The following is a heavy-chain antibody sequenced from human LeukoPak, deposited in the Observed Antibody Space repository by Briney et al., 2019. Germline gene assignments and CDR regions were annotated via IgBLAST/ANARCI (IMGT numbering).Heavy chain of an antibody. J-gene: IGHJ3*02. CDR2: ISAYNGNT. CDR3: ATRMMVRGANDAFDI. CDR1: GYTFTRYG. D-gene: IGHD3-10*01. Sequence: ASVKVSCKASGYTFTRYGISWVRQAPGQGLEWMGWISAYNGNTNYAQKLQGRVTMTTDTSTSTAHMELGSLRSDGRAVYYCATRMMVRGANDAFDIWGQGTMVTVSS. V-gene: IGHV1-18*01.